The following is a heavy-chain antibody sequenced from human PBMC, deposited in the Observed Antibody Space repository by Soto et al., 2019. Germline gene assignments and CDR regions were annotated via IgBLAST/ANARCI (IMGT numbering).Heavy chain of an antibody. Sequence: ESGPTLVNPTQTLTLTCTFSGFSLSTSGMCVSWIRQPPGKALEWLALIDWDDDKYYSTSLKTRLTISKDTSKNQVVLTMTNMDPVDTATYCCARMHKTVDPVAFDIWGQGTMVTVSS. V-gene: IGHV2-70*01. D-gene: IGHD2-21*01. J-gene: IGHJ3*02. CDR1: GFSLSTSGMC. CDR3: ARMHKTVDPVAFDI. CDR2: IDWDDDK.